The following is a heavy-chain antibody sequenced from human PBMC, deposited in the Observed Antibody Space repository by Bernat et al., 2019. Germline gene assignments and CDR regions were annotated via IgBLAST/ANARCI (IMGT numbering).Heavy chain of an antibody. J-gene: IGHJ6*02. CDR2: IIPILDIT. D-gene: IGHD3-22*01. Sequence: QVQLVQSGAEVKKPGSSVKVSCKASGGTFSSYAISWVRQAPGQGLEWMGRIIPILDITNNAQTFQARLTITADRSTNTAYLELSSLRSEDTAIYYCAKGGGGYDSSGYTYHYYGMDVWGQGTTVTVSS. CDR3: AKGGGGYDSSGYTYHYYGMDV. CDR1: GGTFSSYA. V-gene: IGHV1-69*04.